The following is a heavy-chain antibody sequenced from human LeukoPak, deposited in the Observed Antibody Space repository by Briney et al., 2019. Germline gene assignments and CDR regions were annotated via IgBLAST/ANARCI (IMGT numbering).Heavy chain of an antibody. CDR1: GYTFTSYY. CDR3: AREGGYCSGGSCYHYFDY. CDR2: INPSGGST. D-gene: IGHD2-15*01. V-gene: IGHV1-46*01. J-gene: IGHJ4*02. Sequence: GASVKVSCKASGYTFTSYYMHWVRQAPGQGLEWMGLINPSGGSTSYAQKFQGRVTMTRDTSTSTVYMELSSLRSEDTAVYYCAREGGYCSGGSCYHYFDYWGQGTLVTVSS.